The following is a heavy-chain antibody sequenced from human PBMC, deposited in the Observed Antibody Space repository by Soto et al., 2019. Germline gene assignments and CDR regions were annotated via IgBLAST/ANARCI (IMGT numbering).Heavy chain of an antibody. D-gene: IGHD3-3*01. Sequence: GGSLRLSCAASGFTFSSHAMSWVRQAPGKGLEWVSAISGSGGSTYYADSVKGRFTISRDNSKNTLYLQMNSLRAEDTAVYYCAKDAAVLRFLEWLLSPLDYWGQGTLVTVSS. CDR1: GFTFSSHA. J-gene: IGHJ4*02. CDR3: AKDAAVLRFLEWLLSPLDY. CDR2: ISGSGGST. V-gene: IGHV3-23*01.